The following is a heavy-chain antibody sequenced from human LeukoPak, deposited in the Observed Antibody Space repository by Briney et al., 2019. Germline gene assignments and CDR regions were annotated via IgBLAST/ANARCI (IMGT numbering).Heavy chain of an antibody. Sequence: GASVKVSCKASGYTFTSYAMNWVRQAPGQGLEWMGWINTNTGNPTYAQGFTGRFVFSLDTSVSTAYLQISSLRAEDTAVYYCARDIKGGKYSSRPYAFDIWGQGTMVTVSS. D-gene: IGHD6-13*01. V-gene: IGHV7-4-1*02. CDR1: GYTFTSYA. J-gene: IGHJ3*02. CDR2: INTNTGNP. CDR3: ARDIKGGKYSSRPYAFDI.